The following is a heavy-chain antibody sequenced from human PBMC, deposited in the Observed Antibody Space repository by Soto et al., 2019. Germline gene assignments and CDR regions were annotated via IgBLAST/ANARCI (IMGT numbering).Heavy chain of an antibody. V-gene: IGHV3-11*05. CDR1: GLTFRDFY. J-gene: IGHJ4*02. CDR2: ISGSGSST. CDR3: ARGTSQIDY. Sequence: QVQLVESGGGLVKPGGSLRLSCAASGLTFRDFYMSWIRQAPGKGLEWLAYISGSGSSTNYADSVKGRFTISRDNAKNSLYLHMNSLRAEDTAVYYCARGTSQIDYWGQGTLVTVSS.